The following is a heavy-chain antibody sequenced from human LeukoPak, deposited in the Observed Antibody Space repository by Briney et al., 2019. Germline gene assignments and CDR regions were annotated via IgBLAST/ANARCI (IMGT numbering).Heavy chain of an antibody. CDR2: ISSSGSTI. J-gene: IGHJ6*03. Sequence: GGSLRLSCAASGFTFSDYYMSWIRQAPGKGLEWVSYISSSGSTIYYADSVKGRLTISRDNTTNSLYLQMNSLRAEDTAIYYCARDPYSGNYGDYYYYYMDVWGKGTTVTISS. V-gene: IGHV3-11*04. CDR3: ARDPYSGNYGDYYYYYMDV. D-gene: IGHD1-26*01. CDR1: GFTFSDYY.